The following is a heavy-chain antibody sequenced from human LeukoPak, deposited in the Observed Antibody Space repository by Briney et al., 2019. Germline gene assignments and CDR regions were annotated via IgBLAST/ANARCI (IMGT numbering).Heavy chain of an antibody. Sequence: PSETLSLTCSVSGGSINSCYWGWVRQPAGKGLEWLGRNYTTGTTNYSPSLRSRLTMSVDTSKNQFSLKLRSVTAADTAVYYCGRQGYTASYYFVDYWSQGTLVTVSS. V-gene: IGHV4-4*07. D-gene: IGHD1-26*01. CDR2: NYTTGTT. J-gene: IGHJ4*02. CDR1: GGSINSCY. CDR3: GRQGYTASYYFVDY.